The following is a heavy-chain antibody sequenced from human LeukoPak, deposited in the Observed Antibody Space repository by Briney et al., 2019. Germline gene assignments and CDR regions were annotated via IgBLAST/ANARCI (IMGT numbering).Heavy chain of an antibody. CDR2: INWNGGST. CDR3: ARKRYYSSGSQFDY. Sequence: RAGGSLRFSCAASGFTIDDYGMSWVRHAPGKGLEWGFGINWNGGSTGYADSVKGRFTISRDKAKNSLYLQMNSLRAEVTALYYCARKRYYSSGSQFDYWGQGTLVTVSS. V-gene: IGHV3-20*04. J-gene: IGHJ4*02. CDR1: GFTIDDYG. D-gene: IGHD3-10*01.